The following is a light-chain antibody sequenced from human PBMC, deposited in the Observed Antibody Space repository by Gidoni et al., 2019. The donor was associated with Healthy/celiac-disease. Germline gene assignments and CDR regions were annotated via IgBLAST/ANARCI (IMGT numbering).Light chain of an antibody. CDR3: QQYYSYPWT. Sequence: AIRMTQSPSSLSASTGDRVTITCRASQGISSYLAWYQQKPGKAPKLLIYAASTLQSGVPSRFSGSGSGTDFTLTISCLQSEAFAPYFCQQYYSYPWTFGQGTKVEIK. CDR2: AAS. CDR1: QGISSY. J-gene: IGKJ1*01. V-gene: IGKV1-8*01.